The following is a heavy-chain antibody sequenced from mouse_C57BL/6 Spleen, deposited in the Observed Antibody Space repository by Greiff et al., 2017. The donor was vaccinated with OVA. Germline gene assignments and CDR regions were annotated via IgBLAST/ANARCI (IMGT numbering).Heavy chain of an antibody. CDR2: IDPSDSET. CDR3: ARWANWYFDY. V-gene: IGHV1-52*01. CDR1: GYTFTSYW. Sequence: QVQLQQPGAELVRPGSSVKLSCKASGYTFTSYWMHWVKQRPIQGLEWIGNIDPSDSETHYNQKFKDKATLTVDKSSSTAYMQLSSLTSEASAVYYCARWANWYFDYWGQGTTLTVSS. J-gene: IGHJ2*01. D-gene: IGHD4-1*01.